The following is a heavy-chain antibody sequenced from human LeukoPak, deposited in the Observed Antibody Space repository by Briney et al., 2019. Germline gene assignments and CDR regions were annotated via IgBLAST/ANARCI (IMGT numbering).Heavy chain of an antibody. CDR1: GFTFSSYS. V-gene: IGHV3-21*01. CDR3: ARSPRSMVRGVITHDY. J-gene: IGHJ4*02. Sequence: GGALRLSCAASGFTFSSYSMNWVRQAPGKGREWVSYISSSSSYIYYADSVKGRFTISRDNAKNSLYLQMNSLRAEDTAVYYCARSPRSMVRGVITHDYWGQGTLVTVSS. D-gene: IGHD3-10*01. CDR2: ISSSSSYI.